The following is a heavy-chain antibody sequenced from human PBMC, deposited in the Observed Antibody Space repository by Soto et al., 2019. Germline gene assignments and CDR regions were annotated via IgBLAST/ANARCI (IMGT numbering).Heavy chain of an antibody. Sequence: GASVKVSCKASGYTFTDYYIHWVRQAPGQGLEWIGWISPRNGSTNFAQKFQGRVTMTSDTSVTTAYMELKRLKSDDTAVYYCASGPYCGPAFCMDVWGQGTKVTVSS. V-gene: IGHV1-2*02. CDR1: GYTFTDYY. CDR2: ISPRNGST. D-gene: IGHD2-21*01. CDR3: ASGPYCGPAFCMDV. J-gene: IGHJ6*02.